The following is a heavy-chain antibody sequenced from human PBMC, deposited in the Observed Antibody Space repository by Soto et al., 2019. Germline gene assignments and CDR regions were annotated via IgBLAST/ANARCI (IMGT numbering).Heavy chain of an antibody. Sequence: GGSLRLSCAASGFTFSSYSMNWVRQAPGKGLEWFSYISSGSTYTNYADSVKGRFTISRDNAKNSLYLQMNSLRAEDTAVYYCARESSGSSKNFDYWGQGVLVTVSS. CDR2: ISSGSTYT. D-gene: IGHD3-10*01. CDR3: ARESSGSSKNFDY. J-gene: IGHJ4*01. CDR1: GFTFSSYS. V-gene: IGHV3-21*05.